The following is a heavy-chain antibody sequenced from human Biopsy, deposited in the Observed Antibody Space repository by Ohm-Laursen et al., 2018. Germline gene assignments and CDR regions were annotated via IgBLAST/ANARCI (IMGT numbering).Heavy chain of an antibody. J-gene: IGHJ1*01. CDR3: ATKLTGYFHH. CDR2: NIPILGTG. V-gene: IGHV1-69*06. Sequence: GASAKASCKPPGGTFSNYGVNWVRRAPGQGLEWLGGNIPILGTGNYAQKFQDRVTVAADTSTSTATMELRSLRSDDTAVYYCATKLTGYFHHWGQGTLVIVSS. CDR1: GGTFSNYG. D-gene: IGHD3-9*01.